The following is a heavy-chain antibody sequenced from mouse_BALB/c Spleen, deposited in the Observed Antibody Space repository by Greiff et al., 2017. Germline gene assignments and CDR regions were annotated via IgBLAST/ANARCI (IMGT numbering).Heavy chain of an antibody. CDR1: GYTFTSYW. Sequence: QVQLQQSGAELVKPGASVKMSCKASGYTFTSYWMHWVKQRPGQGLEWIGYINPSTGYTEYNQKFKDKATLTADKSSSTAYMQLSSLTSEDSAVYYCASYYYGSSVDYWGQGTTLTVSS. V-gene: IGHV1S26*01. CDR2: INPSTGYT. J-gene: IGHJ2*01. D-gene: IGHD1-1*01. CDR3: ASYYYGSSVDY.